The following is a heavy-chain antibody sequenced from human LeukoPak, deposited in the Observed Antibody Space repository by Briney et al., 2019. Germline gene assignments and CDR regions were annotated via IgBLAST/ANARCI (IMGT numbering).Heavy chain of an antibody. V-gene: IGHV3-9*01. CDR2: ISWNSGGI. D-gene: IGHD6-19*01. CDR1: GFTFDDYA. Sequence: PGRSLRLSCAASGFTFDDYAMHWVRQAPGKGLEWVSGISWNSGGIGYADSVKGRFTISRDNAKNSLYLQMNSLRAEDTAVYYCASSQWASVAHNYWGQGTLVTVSS. J-gene: IGHJ4*02. CDR3: ASSQWASVAHNY.